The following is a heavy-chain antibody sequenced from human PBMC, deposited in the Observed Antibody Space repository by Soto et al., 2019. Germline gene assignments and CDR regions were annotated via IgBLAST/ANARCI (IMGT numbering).Heavy chain of an antibody. CDR1: GFTFNSYA. J-gene: IGHJ4*02. D-gene: IGHD5-12*01. CDR3: VHGEYSYAY. CDR2: INISGGRT. V-gene: IGHV3-23*01. Sequence: EVQLLESGGDLVQSGGSLRLSCAASGFTFNSYAMTWVRQAPGKGLEWVSSINISGGRTYYADSVKGRFTISRDNSKNTLYLQMNSLRAEDTAVYFCVHGEYSYAYWGQGTLVTVSS.